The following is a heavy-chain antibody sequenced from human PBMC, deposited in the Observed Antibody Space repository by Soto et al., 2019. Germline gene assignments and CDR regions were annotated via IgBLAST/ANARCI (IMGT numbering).Heavy chain of an antibody. J-gene: IGHJ4*02. CDR1: GGSISSYY. Sequence: SETLSLTCTVSGGSISSYYWSWIRQPPGKGLEWIGYIYYSGSTNYNPSLKSRVTISVDTSKNQFSLKLSSVTAADTAVYYCARADYGDYVFDYLGQGTLVTVSS. D-gene: IGHD4-17*01. V-gene: IGHV4-59*01. CDR3: ARADYGDYVFDY. CDR2: IYYSGST.